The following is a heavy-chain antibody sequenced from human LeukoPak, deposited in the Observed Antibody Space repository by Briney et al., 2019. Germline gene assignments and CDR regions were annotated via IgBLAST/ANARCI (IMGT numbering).Heavy chain of an antibody. CDR3: ARGDVVTAYNYYYYGMDV. Sequence: SETLSLTCTVSGGSISSYYWSWIRQPAGKGLEWIGRIYTSGSTNYNPSLKSRVTMSVDTSKNQFSLRLSSVTAADTAVYYCARGDVVTAYNYYYYGMDVWGQGTTVTVSS. CDR2: IYTSGST. CDR1: GGSISSYY. D-gene: IGHD2-21*02. V-gene: IGHV4-4*07. J-gene: IGHJ6*02.